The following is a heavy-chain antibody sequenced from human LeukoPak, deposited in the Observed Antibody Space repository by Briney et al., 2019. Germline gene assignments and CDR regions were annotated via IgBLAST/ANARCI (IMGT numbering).Heavy chain of an antibody. CDR1: GFTFSSYE. Sequence: PGGSLRLSCAASGFTFSSYEMNWVRQAPGKGLEWVSYISSSGSTIYYADSVKGRFTISRDNSKNTLYLQMNSLRAEDTAVYYCAKVPGISSGWYTYYYYYYMDVWGKGTTVTVSS. V-gene: IGHV3-48*03. CDR2: ISSSGSTI. D-gene: IGHD6-19*01. CDR3: AKVPGISSGWYTYYYYYYMDV. J-gene: IGHJ6*03.